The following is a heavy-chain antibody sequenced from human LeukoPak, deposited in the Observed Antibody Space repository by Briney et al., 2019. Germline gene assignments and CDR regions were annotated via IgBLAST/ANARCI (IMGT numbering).Heavy chain of an antibody. J-gene: IGHJ5*02. CDR1: GGSFSGYY. D-gene: IGHD2-2*01. CDR2: INHSGTT. Sequence: PSETLSLTCAVYGGSFSGYYWSWIRQPPGKGLEWIGEINHSGTTNYNPSLKSRDTISVDTSKNQFSLKLSSVTAADTAVYYCASGYCSSTSCTSVGWFDPWGQGTLVTVSS. V-gene: IGHV4-34*01. CDR3: ASGYCSSTSCTSVGWFDP.